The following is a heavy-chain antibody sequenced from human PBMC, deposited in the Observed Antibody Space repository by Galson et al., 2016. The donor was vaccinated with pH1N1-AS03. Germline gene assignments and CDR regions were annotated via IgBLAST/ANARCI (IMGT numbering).Heavy chain of an antibody. CDR3: VKGSWGIDIVDRIAHCGMDV. V-gene: IGHV3-23*01. Sequence: PRLSCAASGFSFNSYAMQWVRQAPGEGLEWVSGIRGNGDSTYYADSVKGRFTISRDNSKDMFYLQMTSLRGDDTAVYYCVKGSWGIDIVDRIAHCGMDVWGQGTTVTVSS. D-gene: IGHD5-12*01. J-gene: IGHJ6*02. CDR2: IRGNGDST. CDR1: GFSFNSYA.